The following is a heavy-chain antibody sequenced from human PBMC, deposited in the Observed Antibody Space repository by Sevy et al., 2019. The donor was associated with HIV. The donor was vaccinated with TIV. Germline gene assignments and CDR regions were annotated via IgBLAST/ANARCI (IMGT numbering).Heavy chain of an antibody. CDR3: ARDYSRRPGWFDP. V-gene: IGHV3-48*03. J-gene: IGHJ5*02. CDR2: ISSSGSTI. D-gene: IGHD6-13*01. Sequence: GGSLRLSCAASGFTFSSYEMNWVRQAPGKGLEWVSYISSSGSTIYYADSVKGRFTISRDKSKNTVYLQMSSLRADDTAFYHCARDYSRRPGWFDPWGQGTLVTVSS. CDR1: GFTFSSYE.